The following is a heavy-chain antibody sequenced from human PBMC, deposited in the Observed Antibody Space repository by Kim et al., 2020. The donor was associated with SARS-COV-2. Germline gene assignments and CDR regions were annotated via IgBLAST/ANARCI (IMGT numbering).Heavy chain of an antibody. CDR1: GYTFTSYD. V-gene: IGHV1-8*01. Sequence: ASVKVSCKASGYTFTSYDINWVRQATGQGLEWMGWMNPNSGNTGYAQKFQGRVTMTRNTSISTAYMELSSLRSEDTAVYYCARGRNDLYYYGSGSNWFDPWGQGTLVTVSS. J-gene: IGHJ5*02. CDR2: MNPNSGNT. D-gene: IGHD3-10*01. CDR3: ARGRNDLYYYGSGSNWFDP.